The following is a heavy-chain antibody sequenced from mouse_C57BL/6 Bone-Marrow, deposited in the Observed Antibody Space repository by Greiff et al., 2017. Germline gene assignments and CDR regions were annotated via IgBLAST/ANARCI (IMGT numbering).Heavy chain of an antibody. J-gene: IGHJ2*01. CDR1: GFTFTDYY. CDR2: IRNKANGYTT. D-gene: IGHD1-1*01. Sequence: DVMLVESGGGLVQPGGSLSLSCAASGFTFTDYYMSWVRQPPGKALEWLGFIRNKANGYTTEYSASVKGRFTISRDNSQSILYLQMNALRAEDSATYYCARSSFITTVFDYWGQGTTLTVSS. CDR3: ARSSFITTVFDY. V-gene: IGHV7-3*01.